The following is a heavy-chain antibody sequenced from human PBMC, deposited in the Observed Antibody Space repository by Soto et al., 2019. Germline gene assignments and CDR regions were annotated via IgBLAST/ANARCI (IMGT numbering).Heavy chain of an antibody. D-gene: IGHD3-10*01. CDR2: ISAYNGNT. J-gene: IGHJ6*02. CDR1: GYSFTSYG. V-gene: IGHV1-18*01. Sequence: QVQLVQSGAEVKKPGASVKVSCKASGYSFTSYGISWVRQAPGQGLEWMGWISAYNGNTNYAQKLQGRVTMTTDTSTSTASMELRSLRSEETAVSYCARDNGFGESDVWGQGTTVTVSS. CDR3: ARDNGFGESDV.